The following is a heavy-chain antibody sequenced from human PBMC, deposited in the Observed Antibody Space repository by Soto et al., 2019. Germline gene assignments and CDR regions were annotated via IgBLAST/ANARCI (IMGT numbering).Heavy chain of an antibody. CDR1: GGTFSRHA. CDR3: ARGWGDDSSDYYYAY. CDR2: IIPIFGTA. V-gene: IGHV1-69*01. Sequence: QVQLVQSGAEVRKPGSSVKVSCKASGGTFSRHAISWVRQAPGQGLEWMGGIIPIFGTANHAQKFQGRVTITADESTSTAYMELSSLRSEDTAIYSCARGWGDDSSDYYYAYWGQGTLVIVSS. J-gene: IGHJ4*02. D-gene: IGHD3-22*01.